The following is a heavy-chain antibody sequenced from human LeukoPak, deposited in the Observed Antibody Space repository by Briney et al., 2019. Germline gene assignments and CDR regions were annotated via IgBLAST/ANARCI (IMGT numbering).Heavy chain of an antibody. Sequence: ASVKVSCKASGYTFTSYAMHWARQAPGQRLEWMGWINAGNGNTKYSQKFQGRVTITRDTSASTAYMELSSLRSEDAAVYYCARDGVVVPAAYYYYYYGMDVWGQGTTVTVSS. D-gene: IGHD2-2*01. CDR1: GYTFTSYA. J-gene: IGHJ6*02. CDR2: INAGNGNT. V-gene: IGHV1-3*01. CDR3: ARDGVVVPAAYYYYYYGMDV.